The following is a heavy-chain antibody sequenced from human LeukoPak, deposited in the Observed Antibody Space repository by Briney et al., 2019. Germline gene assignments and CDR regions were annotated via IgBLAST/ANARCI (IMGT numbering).Heavy chain of an antibody. CDR2: VYYSGST. Sequence: SETLSLTCTVSGGSISSYYWSWIRQPPGKGLEWIGYVYYSGSTYYNPSLKSRVTMSVDTSKNQFSLKLSSVTAADTAVYYCARDRRYCSSTSCYTGIVFDYWGQGTLVTVSS. V-gene: IGHV4-59*12. CDR1: GGSISSYY. J-gene: IGHJ4*02. CDR3: ARDRRYCSSTSCYTGIVFDY. D-gene: IGHD2-2*02.